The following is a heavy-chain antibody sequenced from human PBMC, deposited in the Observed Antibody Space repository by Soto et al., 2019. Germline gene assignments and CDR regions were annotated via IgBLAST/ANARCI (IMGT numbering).Heavy chain of an antibody. CDR1: GGSISSGGYY. J-gene: IGHJ2*01. Sequence: QVQLQESGPGLVKPSQTLSLTCTVSGGSISSGGYYWSWIRQHPGKGLEWIGYIYYSGSTYYNPSLKRRVTISVDTSKNQFSLKLSSVTAADTAVYYCARASMTTVTSDGGNWYFDLWGRGTLVTVSS. V-gene: IGHV4-31*03. CDR3: ARASMTTVTSDGGNWYFDL. D-gene: IGHD4-17*01. CDR2: IYYSGST.